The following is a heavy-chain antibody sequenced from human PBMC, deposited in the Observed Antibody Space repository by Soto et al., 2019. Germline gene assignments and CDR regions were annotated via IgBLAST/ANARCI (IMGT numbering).Heavy chain of an antibody. V-gene: IGHV1-69*13. J-gene: IGHJ6*02. CDR2: IIPIFGTA. CDR3: ARGGLYDFWSGSYGMDV. Sequence: GASVKVSCQASGGAFSSYAISWVRQAPGQGLEWMGGIIPIFGTANYAQKFQGRVTITADESTSTAYMELSSLRSEDTAVYYCARGGLYDFWSGSYGMDVWGQGTTVTVSS. CDR1: GGAFSSYA. D-gene: IGHD3-3*01.